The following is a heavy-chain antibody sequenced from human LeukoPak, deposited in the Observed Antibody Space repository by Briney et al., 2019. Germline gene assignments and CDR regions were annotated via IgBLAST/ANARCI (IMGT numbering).Heavy chain of an antibody. D-gene: IGHD6-6*01. J-gene: IGHJ6*02. CDR2: IYYSAGT. CDR3: ARHKPPPYSSSSNTMDV. CDR1: GGSISSYY. Sequence: SETLSLTCTVSGGSISSYYWSWIRQPPGKGLEWIGYIYYSAGTKYNPSLKSRGTISVDTPKNQFSLKLTSVTAADTAVYYCARHKPPPYSSSSNTMDVWGQGTTVTVSS. V-gene: IGHV4-59*08.